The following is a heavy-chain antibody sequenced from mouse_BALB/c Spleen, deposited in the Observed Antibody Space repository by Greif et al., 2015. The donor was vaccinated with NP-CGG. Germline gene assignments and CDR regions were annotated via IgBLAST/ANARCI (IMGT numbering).Heavy chain of an antibody. CDR3: ARRGTTVVATGDYYAMDY. CDR1: GFTFSSYA. D-gene: IGHD1-1*01. V-gene: IGHV5-9-1*01. J-gene: IGHJ4*01. CDR2: ISSGGSYT. Sequence: EVMLVESGGGLVKPGGSLKLSCAASGFTFSSYAMSWVRQTPEKRLEWVATISSGGSYTYYPDSVKGRFTVSRDNAKNTLYLQMSSLRSEDTAMYYCARRGTTVVATGDYYAMDYWGQGTSVTVSS.